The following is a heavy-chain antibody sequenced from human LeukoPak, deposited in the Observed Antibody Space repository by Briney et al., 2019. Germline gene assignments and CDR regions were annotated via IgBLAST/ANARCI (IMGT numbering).Heavy chain of an antibody. D-gene: IGHD5-18*01. Sequence: RGSLRLSCAGSGFTFSEYGLNWVRQAPGKGLEWVSYISPSGGTIYYADSVKGRLIISRDNAKNSLYLQMNSLRAEDTAVYYCARDGTAMTLDYWGQGTLVTVSS. CDR1: GFTFSEYG. CDR2: ISPSGGTI. J-gene: IGHJ4*02. V-gene: IGHV3-48*01. CDR3: ARDGTAMTLDY.